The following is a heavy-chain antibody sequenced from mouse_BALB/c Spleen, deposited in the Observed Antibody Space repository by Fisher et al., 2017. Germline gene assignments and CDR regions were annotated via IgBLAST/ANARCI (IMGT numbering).Heavy chain of an antibody. Sequence: KFKGKATLTVDKSSSTAYMQLKSLTSEDSAVYYCARSYGNYWYFDVWGAGTTVTVSS. V-gene: IGHV1-42*01. J-gene: IGHJ1*01. CDR3: ARSYGNYWYFDV. D-gene: IGHD2-10*02.